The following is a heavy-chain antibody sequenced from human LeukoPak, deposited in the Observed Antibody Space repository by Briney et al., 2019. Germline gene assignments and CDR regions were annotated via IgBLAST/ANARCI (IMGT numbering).Heavy chain of an antibody. CDR3: AREGGHYGSGSSDY. J-gene: IGHJ4*02. CDR2: ISSSSSYI. CDR1: GVSFSSYD. V-gene: IGHV3-21*01. Sequence: KPGGSLRLSCAASGVSFSSYDMNWVRQAPGKGLEWVSSISSSSSYIYYADSVKGRFTISRDNAKNSLYLQMNSLRAEDTAVYYCAREGGHYGSGSSDYWGQGTLVTVSS. D-gene: IGHD3-10*01.